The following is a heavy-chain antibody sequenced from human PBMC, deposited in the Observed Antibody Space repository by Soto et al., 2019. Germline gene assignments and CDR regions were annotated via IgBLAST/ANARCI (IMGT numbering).Heavy chain of an antibody. D-gene: IGHD3-3*01. CDR2: IKQDGSEK. J-gene: IGHJ4*02. Sequence: GGSLRLSCAASGFTFTRYWMSWVRQAPGKGLEWVANIKQDGSEKFYVDSVKGRFTISRDNAKNSLFLQMDSLRAEDTAMYFCARGDGDFWSAYYFDYWGQGTLVTVSS. CDR1: GFTFTRYW. CDR3: ARGDGDFWSAYYFDY. V-gene: IGHV3-7*05.